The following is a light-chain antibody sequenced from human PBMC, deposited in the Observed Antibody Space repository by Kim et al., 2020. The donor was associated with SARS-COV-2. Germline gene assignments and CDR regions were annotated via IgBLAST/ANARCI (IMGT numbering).Light chain of an antibody. Sequence: PGERATLSCRASQSIDTYLAWYQQRPGQAPRLLIYDASIRATGIPDRFSGSGSGTDFTLTIGSLEPRDFAIYYCQQRGTWPPAVTFGGGTKVDIK. CDR2: DAS. J-gene: IGKJ4*01. CDR1: QSIDTY. V-gene: IGKV3-11*01. CDR3: QQRGTWPPAVT.